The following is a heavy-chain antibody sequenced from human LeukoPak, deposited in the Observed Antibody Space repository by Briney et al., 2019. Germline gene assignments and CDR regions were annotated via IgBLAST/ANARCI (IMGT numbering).Heavy chain of an antibody. CDR1: GYTLTELS. D-gene: IGHD6-13*01. CDR2: FDPEDGET. Sequence: ASVKVSCKVSGYTLTELSMHWVRQAPGKGLEWMGGFDPEDGETIYAQKFQGRVTMTEDTSTDTAYMELSSLRSEDTAVYYCATDSAPIAAAGTLFDYWGQGTLVTVSS. J-gene: IGHJ4*02. CDR3: ATDSAPIAAAGTLFDY. V-gene: IGHV1-24*01.